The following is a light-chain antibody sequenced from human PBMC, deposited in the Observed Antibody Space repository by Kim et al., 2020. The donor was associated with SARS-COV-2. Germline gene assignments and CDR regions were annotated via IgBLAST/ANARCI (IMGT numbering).Light chain of an antibody. CDR2: AAS. CDR1: QGISSY. J-gene: IGKJ2*01. CDR3: QQYYSYPYT. Sequence: AIRITQSPSSLSASTGDRVTITCRASQGISSYLAWYQQKPGKAPKLLIYAASTLQSGVPSRFSGSGSGTDFTLTISCLQSEDFATNYCQQYYSYPYTFGQGTKLEI. V-gene: IGKV1-8*01.